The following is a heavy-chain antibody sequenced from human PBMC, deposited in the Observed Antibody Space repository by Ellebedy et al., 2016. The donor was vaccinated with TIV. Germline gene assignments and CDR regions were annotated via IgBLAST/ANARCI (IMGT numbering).Heavy chain of an antibody. CDR2: ISAYNGNT. V-gene: IGHV1-18*01. CDR3: ARVSGSYYKSSSSAYFDY. J-gene: IGHJ4*02. Sequence: AASVKVSCKASGYTFTSYGINWVRQAPGQGLEWMGWISAYNGNTNYAQNLQGRVTITTDTSTSTAFMDLRSLRSDDTAVYYCARVSGSYYKSSSSAYFDYWGQGTLVTVSS. D-gene: IGHD1-26*01. CDR1: GYTFTSYG.